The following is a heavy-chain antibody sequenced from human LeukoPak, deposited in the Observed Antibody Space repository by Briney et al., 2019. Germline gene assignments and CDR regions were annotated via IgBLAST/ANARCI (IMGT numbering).Heavy chain of an antibody. V-gene: IGHV5-51*01. CDR3: ARVGRWLQFEDY. J-gene: IGHJ4*02. CDR1: EYSFPNYC. CDR2: IYPGDSDT. Sequence: GESLKISCKHSEYSFPNYCIGWVRQMPGKGLEWMGIIYPGDSDTRYSPSFQGQVTISADKSISTAYLQWSSLKASDTAMYYCARVGRWLQFEDYWGQGTLVTVSS. D-gene: IGHD5-24*01.